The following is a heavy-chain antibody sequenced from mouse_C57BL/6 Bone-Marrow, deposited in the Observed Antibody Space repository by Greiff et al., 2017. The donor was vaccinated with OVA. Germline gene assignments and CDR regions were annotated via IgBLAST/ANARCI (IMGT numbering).Heavy chain of an antibody. J-gene: IGHJ2*01. CDR2: INSDGGST. Sequence: EVHLVESGGGLVQPGESLKLSCESNEYEFPSHDMSWVRKTPEKRLELVAAINSDGGSTYYPATMERRSIISRDNTTTTPSLQLSRLTSADTSLYYCGRHDYGSSLDYWGQGTTLTVSS. CDR1: EYEFPSHD. D-gene: IGHD1-1*01. CDR3: GRHDYGSSLDY. V-gene: IGHV5-2*01.